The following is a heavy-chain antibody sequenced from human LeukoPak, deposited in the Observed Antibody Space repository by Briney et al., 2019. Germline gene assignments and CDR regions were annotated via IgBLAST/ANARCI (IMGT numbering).Heavy chain of an antibody. V-gene: IGHV1-69*13. CDR3: ASPRGVVTDNDAFDI. Sequence: SVKVSCKASGGTFSSSAISWVRQAPGQGLEWMGGIIPIFGTANYAQKFQGRVTITADESTSTAYMELSSLRSEDTAVYYCASPRGVVTDNDAFDIWGQGTMVTVSS. J-gene: IGHJ3*02. CDR2: IIPIFGTA. CDR1: GGTFSSSA. D-gene: IGHD2-21*02.